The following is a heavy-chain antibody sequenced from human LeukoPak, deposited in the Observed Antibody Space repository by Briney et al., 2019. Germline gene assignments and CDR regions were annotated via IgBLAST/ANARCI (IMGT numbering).Heavy chain of an antibody. D-gene: IGHD2-2*01. J-gene: IGHJ4*02. V-gene: IGHV3-30-3*01. CDR1: GFTFSSYA. CDR2: ISYDGSNK. Sequence: PGRSLRLSCAASGFTFSSYAMHWARQAPGKGLEWVAVISYDGSNKYYADSVKGRFTISRDNSKNTLYLQMNSLRAEDTAVYYCATPPKGSTNDYWGQGTLVTVPS. CDR3: ATPPKGSTNDY.